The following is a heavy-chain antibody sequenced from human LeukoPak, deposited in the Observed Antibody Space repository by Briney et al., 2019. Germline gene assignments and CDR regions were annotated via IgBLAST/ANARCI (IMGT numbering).Heavy chain of an antibody. J-gene: IGHJ4*02. D-gene: IGHD3-10*01. CDR3: ARMVGLVSDY. Sequence: SQTLSLTCAISGDSVSSNSAAWNWIRQSPSRGLEWLGRTYYRSKWFSYYAASVRSRITINPDTSKNQFSLQLKSVTPVDTAVYYCARMVGLVSDYWGQGTRVTVSS. CDR1: GDSVSSNSAA. CDR2: TYYRSKWFS. V-gene: IGHV6-1*01.